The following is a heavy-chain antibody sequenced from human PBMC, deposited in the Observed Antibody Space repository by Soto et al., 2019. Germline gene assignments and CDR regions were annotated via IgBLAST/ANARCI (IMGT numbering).Heavy chain of an antibody. J-gene: IGHJ4*02. V-gene: IGHV3-33*01. CDR3: AREFYDSSGYVDY. CDR2: IWYDGSNK. D-gene: IGHD3-22*01. CDR1: GFTFSSYG. Sequence: QVQLVESGGGVVQPGRSLRLSCAASGFTFSSYGMHWVRQAPGKGLEWVAVIWYDGSNKYYADSVKGRFTISRDNSKNTLYLQMNSLRAEDTAVYYCAREFYDSSGYVDYWGQGTLFTVSS.